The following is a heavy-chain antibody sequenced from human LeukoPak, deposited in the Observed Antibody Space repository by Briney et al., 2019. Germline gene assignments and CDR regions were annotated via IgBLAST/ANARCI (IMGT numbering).Heavy chain of an antibody. V-gene: IGHV1-2*02. J-gene: IGHJ5*02. CDR2: INPNSGGT. CDR1: GYTFTGYY. Sequence: GASVKVSCKASGYTFTGYYMHWVRQAPGQGLEWMGWINPNSGGTNYAQKFQGRVTMTRDTSISTAYMELSRLRSDDTAVYYCARSLSPLAAADNWFDPWGQGTLVTVSS. CDR3: ARSLSPLAAADNWFDP. D-gene: IGHD6-13*01.